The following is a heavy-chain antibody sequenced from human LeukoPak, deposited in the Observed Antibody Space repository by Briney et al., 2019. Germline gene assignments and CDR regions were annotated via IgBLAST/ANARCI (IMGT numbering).Heavy chain of an antibody. D-gene: IGHD3-22*01. Sequence: GGSLRLSCAASGFTFSNAWMNWVRQAPGKGLEWVGRLKGKTDGGVTDYAAPVKGRFTISRDDSKNTLYLQMNSLKTEDTAVYYCTTTYYYDSSPGSFDYWGQGTLVTVSS. CDR3: TTTYYYDSSPGSFDY. CDR2: LKGKTDGGVT. J-gene: IGHJ4*02. V-gene: IGHV3-15*01. CDR1: GFTFSNAW.